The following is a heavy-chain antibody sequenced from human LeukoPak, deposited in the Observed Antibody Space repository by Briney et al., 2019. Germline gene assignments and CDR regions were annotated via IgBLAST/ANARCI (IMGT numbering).Heavy chain of an antibody. CDR2: IYYSGST. V-gene: IGHV4-59*01. Sequence: SETLSLTCTVSGGSISSYYWSWIRQPPGKGLEWIGYIYYSGSTSYNPSLKSRVTISVDTSKNQFSLKLSSVTAADTAVYYCARDRRGYSYGFDDYYYYGMDVWGQGTTVTVS. J-gene: IGHJ6*02. D-gene: IGHD5-18*01. CDR1: GGSISSYY. CDR3: ARDRRGYSYGFDDYYYYGMDV.